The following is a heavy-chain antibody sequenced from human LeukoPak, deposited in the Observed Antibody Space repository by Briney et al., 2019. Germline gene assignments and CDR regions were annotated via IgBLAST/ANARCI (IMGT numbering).Heavy chain of an antibody. J-gene: IGHJ4*02. CDR2: LKSRKDGGTT. D-gene: IGHD5-24*01. CDR1: GFSFKNTW. V-gene: IGHV3-15*01. CDR3: STDKQMSPDY. Sequence: GGSLRLSCTASGFSFKNTWMSWVRQAPGKGLEWVGRLKSRKDGGTTDYAAPVKGRFIISRDDSINTLYLQMNSLKTEDTAVYYCSTDKQMSPDYWGRGTLVTVSS.